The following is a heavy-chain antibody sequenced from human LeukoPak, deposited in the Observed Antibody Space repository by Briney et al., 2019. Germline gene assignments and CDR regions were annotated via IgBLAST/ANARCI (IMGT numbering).Heavy chain of an antibody. Sequence: GASVKVSCKASGYTFTGYYIHWVRQAPGQALEWMGRINPNSGGTNYAQKFQGRVTMTRDTSIRTGYMEPRRLRSDDTAVYSCARDGSGNYYYFDYWGQGTLVTVSS. D-gene: IGHD3-10*01. CDR1: GYTFTGYY. CDR3: ARDGSGNYYYFDY. V-gene: IGHV1-2*06. CDR2: INPNSGGT. J-gene: IGHJ4*02.